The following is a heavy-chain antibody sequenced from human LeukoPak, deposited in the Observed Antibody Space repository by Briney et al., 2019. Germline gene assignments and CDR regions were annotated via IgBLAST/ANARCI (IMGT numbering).Heavy chain of an antibody. CDR3: ARDSNYDFWSGYYVAEYFQN. CDR1: GYTFTGYY. J-gene: IGHJ1*01. V-gene: IGHV1-46*01. D-gene: IGHD3-3*01. Sequence: ASVKVSCKASGYTFTGYYMHWVRQAPGQGLEWMGMISASGGSTSYPQKFQDRVTMTRDMSTSTVYMELSSLRSEDTAVYYCARDSNYDFWSGYYVAEYFQNWGQGTLVTVSS. CDR2: ISASGGST.